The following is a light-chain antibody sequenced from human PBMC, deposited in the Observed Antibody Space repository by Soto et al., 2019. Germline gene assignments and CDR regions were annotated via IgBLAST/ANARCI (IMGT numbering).Light chain of an antibody. V-gene: IGLV2-14*01. Sequence: QSALTQPASVSGSPGQSITISCTGTSSDIGGYNFVSWYHQHPGKAPKLMIYDVSNRPAGVSNRFSGSKSGNTASLTISGLQAEDEADYYCSSYTSSNTVVFGGGTKLTVL. J-gene: IGLJ3*02. CDR2: DVS. CDR3: SSYTSSNTVV. CDR1: SSDIGGYNF.